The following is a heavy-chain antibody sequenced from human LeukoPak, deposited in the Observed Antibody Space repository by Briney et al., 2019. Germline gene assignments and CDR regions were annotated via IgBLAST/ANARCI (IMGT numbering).Heavy chain of an antibody. CDR2: ISYDGSNK. D-gene: IGHD3-10*01. J-gene: IGHJ4*02. CDR1: GFTFSSYA. CDR3: ARDFHGSGSYYNDY. Sequence: AGGSLRLSCAASGFTFSSYAMHWVRQAPGKGLEWVAVISYDGSNKYYADSVKGRFTISRDNSKNTLYLQMNSLRAEDTAVYYCARDFHGSGSYYNDYWGQGTLVTVSS. V-gene: IGHV3-30-3*01.